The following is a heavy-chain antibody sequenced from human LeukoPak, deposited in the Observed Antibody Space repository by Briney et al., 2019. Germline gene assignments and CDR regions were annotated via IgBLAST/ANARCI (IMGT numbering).Heavy chain of an antibody. Sequence: PGGSLRLSCAASGFTLNSYWMSWVRQAPGKGLEWVANIKQDGSEKYYVDSVKGRFTISGDNAKNSLYLQMNSLRAEDTAVYYCVRERFYFDSSGYSGASTLWGQGALVTVSS. CDR3: VRERFYFDSSGYSGASTL. V-gene: IGHV3-7*01. D-gene: IGHD3-22*01. J-gene: IGHJ4*02. CDR2: IKQDGSEK. CDR1: GFTLNSYW.